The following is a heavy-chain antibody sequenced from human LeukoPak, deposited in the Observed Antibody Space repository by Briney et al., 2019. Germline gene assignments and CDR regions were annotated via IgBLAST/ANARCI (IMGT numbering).Heavy chain of an antibody. CDR2: IRSKAYGGTT. CDR1: GFTFGDYA. D-gene: IGHD2-15*01. Sequence: PGGSLRLSCTASGFTFGDYAMSWVRQAPGKGLEWVGFIRSKAYGGTTEYAASVRGRFTISRDDSKSIAYLQMNSLKTEDTAVYYCTSFFSTPVRRNSYQHWGQGTLVTVSS. CDR3: TSFFSTPVRRNSYQH. V-gene: IGHV3-49*04. J-gene: IGHJ1*01.